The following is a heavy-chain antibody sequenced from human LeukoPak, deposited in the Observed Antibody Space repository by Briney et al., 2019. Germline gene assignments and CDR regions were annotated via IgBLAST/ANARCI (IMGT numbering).Heavy chain of an antibody. CDR2: IYYSGST. J-gene: IGHJ4*02. CDR3: AGTYYDFRSGYYSRTYFDY. D-gene: IGHD3-3*01. Sequence: PSETLSLTCTVSGGSISSYYWSWIRQPPGKGLEWIGYIYYSGSTNYNPSLKSRVTISVDTSKNQFSLKLSSVTAADTAVYYCAGTYYDFRSGYYSRTYFDYWGQGTLVTVSS. CDR1: GGSISSYY. V-gene: IGHV4-59*08.